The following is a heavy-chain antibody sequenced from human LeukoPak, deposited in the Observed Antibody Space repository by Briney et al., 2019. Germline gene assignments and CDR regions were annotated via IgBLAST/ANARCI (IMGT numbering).Heavy chain of an antibody. CDR2: ISYDGSNK. Sequence: GGSLRLSCAASGFTFSSYAMHWVRQAPGKGLEWVAVISYDGSNKYYADSVKGRFTISRDNSKNTLYLQMNSLRAEDTAVYYCARDRTYYYDKADAFDIWGQGTMVTVSS. J-gene: IGHJ3*02. V-gene: IGHV3-30-3*01. CDR3: ARDRTYYYDKADAFDI. CDR1: GFTFSSYA. D-gene: IGHD3-22*01.